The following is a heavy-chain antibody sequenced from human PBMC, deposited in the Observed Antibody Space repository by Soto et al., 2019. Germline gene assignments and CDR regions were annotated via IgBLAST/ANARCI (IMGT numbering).Heavy chain of an antibody. V-gene: IGHV3-23*01. CDR1: GFTFSSYV. Sequence: EVQLLESGGGLVQPGGSLRVSCAASGFTFSSYVMSWVRQAPGKGLEWVSAISGSGGTTYYADSVKGRFTVSRDNSENTVYLQMNSLRAEDTALYYGAKGIQEDSNCPGADYWGQGTLVTVSS. CDR3: AKGIQEDSNCPGADY. D-gene: IGHD4-4*01. CDR2: ISGSGGTT. J-gene: IGHJ4*02.